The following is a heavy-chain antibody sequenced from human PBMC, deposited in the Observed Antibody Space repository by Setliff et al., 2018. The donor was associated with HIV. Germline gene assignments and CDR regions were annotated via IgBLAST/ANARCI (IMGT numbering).Heavy chain of an antibody. Sequence: GGSLRLSCAASGITVSSDYMSWLRQAPGKGLEWVSYISSTGSTIDYSDSVKGRFTIARDNDESSLYLQMNSLRAEDTAVYYCASPAYSSGWYGHWGQGTLVTVSS. CDR3: ASPAYSSGWYGH. V-gene: IGHV3-11*04. CDR1: GITVSSDY. J-gene: IGHJ5*02. D-gene: IGHD3-22*01. CDR2: ISSTGSTI.